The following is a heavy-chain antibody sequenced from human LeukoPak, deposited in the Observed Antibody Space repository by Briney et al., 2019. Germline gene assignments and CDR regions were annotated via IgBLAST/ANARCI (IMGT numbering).Heavy chain of an antibody. CDR1: GASISSAENH. CDR2: ISYSGST. Sequence: SETLSLTCTVSGASISSAENHWSWIRQPPGKGLEWIGYISYSGSTSYNPSLKSRVTISIATSNNQFSLELSSVTAADTAVYFCVRVRTGTSCYDYWGQGTLVTVSS. CDR3: VRVRTGTSCYDY. V-gene: IGHV4-30-4*08. J-gene: IGHJ4*02. D-gene: IGHD2-2*01.